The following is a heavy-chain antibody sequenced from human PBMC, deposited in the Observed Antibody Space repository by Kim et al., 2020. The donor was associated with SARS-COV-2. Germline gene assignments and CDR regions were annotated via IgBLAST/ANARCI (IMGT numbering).Heavy chain of an antibody. Sequence: GGSLRLSCAASGFTFSSHGMHWVRQAPGKGLEWVAVIWYDGSNKYYADSVKGRFTISRDNSKNTLYLQMNSLRAEDTAVYYCARDGSSSFYYYYMDGWGKGTTVTVSS. CDR2: IWYDGSNK. V-gene: IGHV3-33*01. J-gene: IGHJ6*03. CDR3: ARDGSSSFYYYYMDG. D-gene: IGHD6-13*01. CDR1: GFTFSSHG.